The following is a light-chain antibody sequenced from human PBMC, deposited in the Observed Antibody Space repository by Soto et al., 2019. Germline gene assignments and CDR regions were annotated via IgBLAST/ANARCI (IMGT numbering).Light chain of an antibody. CDR2: GAS. CDR1: QSVSSNF. V-gene: IGKV3-20*01. CDR3: HQYSSSRRT. J-gene: IGKJ1*01. Sequence: EIVLTQSPATLSLSPGERVTLSFRASQSVSSNFLAWYQQKPGQAPRLLIYGASNRAAGIPDRFSGSGSGTDFTLTISSLEPEDFAVYYCHQYSSSRRTFGQGTKVDI.